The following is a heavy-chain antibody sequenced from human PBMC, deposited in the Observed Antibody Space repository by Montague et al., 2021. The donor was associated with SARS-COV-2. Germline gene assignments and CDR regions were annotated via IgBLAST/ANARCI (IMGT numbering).Heavy chain of an antibody. D-gene: IGHD3-16*01. CDR3: ARLGDMAIIPPVH. Sequence: SETLSLTCSVSGGSITSSSYYWGWIRQSPDRGLEWIGNIYYSGSTYYNPSLKSRVIISVDTSTNQFSLELYSVTAADTAVYFCARLGDMAIIPPVHWGQGTWVTVSS. V-gene: IGHV4-39*01. CDR1: GGSITSSSYY. J-gene: IGHJ4*02. CDR2: IYYSGST.